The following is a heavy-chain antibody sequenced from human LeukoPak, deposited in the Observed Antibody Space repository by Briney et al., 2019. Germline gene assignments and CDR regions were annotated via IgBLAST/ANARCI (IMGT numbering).Heavy chain of an antibody. Sequence: ASVKLSCKASGYTFTSYGISWVRQAPGQGLEWMGWISAYNGNTDYAQKLQGRVTMTTDTSTSTAYMELRSLRSDDTAVYYCARVTQTDYDFDYWGQGTLVTVSS. CDR1: GYTFTSYG. CDR3: ARVTQTDYDFDY. D-gene: IGHD4-17*01. V-gene: IGHV1-18*01. J-gene: IGHJ4*02. CDR2: ISAYNGNT.